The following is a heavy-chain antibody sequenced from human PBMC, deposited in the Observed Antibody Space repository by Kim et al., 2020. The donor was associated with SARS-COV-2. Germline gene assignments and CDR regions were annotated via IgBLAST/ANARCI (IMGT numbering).Heavy chain of an antibody. CDR1: GGSISSSGYY. V-gene: IGHV4-39*01. D-gene: IGHD2-15*01. Sequence: SETLSLTCTVSGGSISSSGYYWSWIRQPPGKGLEWIGSIYYSGSTYYNPSLKSRVTISVDTSKNQFSLKLSSVTAADTAVYYCARVEDVVGVAAGDDWGQGTTVTVSS. J-gene: IGHJ6*02. CDR3: ARVEDVVGVAAGDD. CDR2: IYYSGST.